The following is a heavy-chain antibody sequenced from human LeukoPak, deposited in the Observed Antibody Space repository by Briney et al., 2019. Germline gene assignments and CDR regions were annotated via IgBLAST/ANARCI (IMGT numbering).Heavy chain of an antibody. CDR3: ARQIHRLQVVVHAY. CDR1: GFTLSIYG. V-gene: IGHV3-7*01. D-gene: IGHD3-22*01. J-gene: IGHJ4*02. Sequence: PGGSLRLSCAASGFTLSIYGMSWVRQAPGKGLEWVANIKQDGSEKYYVDSVKGRFTISRDNAKNSLYLQMNSLRAEDTAVYYCARQIHRLQVVVHAYWGQGTLGTVSS. CDR2: IKQDGSEK.